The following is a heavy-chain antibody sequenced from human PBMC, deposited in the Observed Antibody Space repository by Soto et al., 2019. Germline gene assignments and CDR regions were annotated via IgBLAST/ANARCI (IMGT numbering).Heavy chain of an antibody. D-gene: IGHD5-18*01. V-gene: IGHV3-23*01. CDR2: ISGSGGTT. CDR1: GFTFSSYA. Sequence: GGSLRLSCVASGFTFSSYALNWVRQAPGRGLEWVSAISGSGGTTYYADSVKGRFTISRDNSKNTLFLQMNSLRAEDAAIYYCARDGPDTAMVTHYFDYWGQGTLVTVSS. CDR3: ARDGPDTAMVTHYFDY. J-gene: IGHJ4*02.